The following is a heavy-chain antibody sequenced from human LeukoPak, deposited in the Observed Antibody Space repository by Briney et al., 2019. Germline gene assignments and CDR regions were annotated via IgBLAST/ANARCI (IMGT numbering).Heavy chain of an antibody. V-gene: IGHV3-23*01. D-gene: IGHD2-2*01. CDR2: ISGSGGST. CDR1: GFTFTNSA. Sequence: PGGSLRLSCAASGFTFTNSAMGWVRQAPGKGLEWVSGISGSGGSTYYADSVRGRFTISRDNSKDTLYLQMNSLRAEDTAIYYCAKSDYCTSTSCYGLPEYFQHWGQGTLITVSS. CDR3: AKSDYCTSTSCYGLPEYFQH. J-gene: IGHJ1*01.